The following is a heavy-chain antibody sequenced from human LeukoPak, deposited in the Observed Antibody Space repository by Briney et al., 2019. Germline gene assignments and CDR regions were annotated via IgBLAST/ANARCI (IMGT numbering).Heavy chain of an antibody. CDR1: GYTFTSYY. J-gene: IGHJ4*02. CDR3: ARDFQPHPSYYYDSSGYYDSRAFDY. V-gene: IGHV1-46*01. CDR2: INPSGGST. D-gene: IGHD3-22*01. Sequence: EASVKVSCKASGYTFTSYYMHWVRQAPGQGLEWMGIINPSGGSTSYAQKFQGRVTMTRDMSTSTVYMELSSLRSEDTAVYYCARDFQPHPSYYYDSSGYYDSRAFDYWGQGTLVTVSS.